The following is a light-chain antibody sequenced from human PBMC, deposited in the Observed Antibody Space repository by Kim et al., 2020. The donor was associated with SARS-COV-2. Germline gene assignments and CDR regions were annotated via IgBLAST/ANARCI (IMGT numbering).Light chain of an antibody. CDR3: QQYDEWPLT. CDR2: DVS. V-gene: IGKV3-15*01. CDR1: QSVSIN. J-gene: IGKJ4*01. Sequence: VAPGESVTLSCRASQSVSINLAWYQRNPGQAPRLLIYDVSTRATGIPAKCSGSGSGTEFTLTISSLQSEDFAVYYCQQYDEWPLTFGGGTKVDTK.